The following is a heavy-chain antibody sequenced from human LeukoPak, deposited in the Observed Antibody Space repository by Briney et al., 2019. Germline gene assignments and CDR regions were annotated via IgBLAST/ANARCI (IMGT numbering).Heavy chain of an antibody. V-gene: IGHV4-4*02. CDR2: IYHSGST. Sequence: PGGSLRLSCAASGFTFSNAWMSWVRQAPGKGLEWIGEIYHSGSTNYNPPLKSRVTMSVDKSKTQFSLKLTSVTAADTAVYYCARTIYGSGSFDAFDIWGQGTMVTVSS. CDR1: GFTFSNAW. CDR3: ARTIYGSGSFDAFDI. J-gene: IGHJ3*02. D-gene: IGHD3-10*01.